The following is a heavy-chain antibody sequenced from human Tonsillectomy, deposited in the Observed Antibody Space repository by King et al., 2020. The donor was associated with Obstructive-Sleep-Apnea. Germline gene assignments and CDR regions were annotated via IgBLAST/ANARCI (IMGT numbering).Heavy chain of an antibody. CDR2: INRTVST. Sequence: QVQLQQWGAGLLKPSETLSLTCAVYGGSLSGYSWSWIRQPPGKGLEWIGEINRTVSTTYNPSLNSRVTISIDTSKNQFSLMLSSVTAADTAGYYWARRSDSWGQGTLVTVSS. CDR1: GGSLSGYS. J-gene: IGHJ4*02. CDR3: ARRSDS. V-gene: IGHV4-34*01.